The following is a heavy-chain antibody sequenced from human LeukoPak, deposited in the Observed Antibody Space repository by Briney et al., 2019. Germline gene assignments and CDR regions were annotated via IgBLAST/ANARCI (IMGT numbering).Heavy chain of an antibody. V-gene: IGHV3-21*01. D-gene: IGHD3-16*02. CDR2: ISSSSSYI. Sequence: PGGSLRLSCAASGFTFSSYSMNWVRQAPGKGLEWVSSISSSSSYIYYADSVKGRFTISRDNAKNSLYLQMNSLRGEDTAVYYCARDATYYDYVWGSYRPGIFDYWGQGTLVTVSS. CDR1: GFTFSSYS. CDR3: ARDATYYDYVWGSYRPGIFDY. J-gene: IGHJ4*02.